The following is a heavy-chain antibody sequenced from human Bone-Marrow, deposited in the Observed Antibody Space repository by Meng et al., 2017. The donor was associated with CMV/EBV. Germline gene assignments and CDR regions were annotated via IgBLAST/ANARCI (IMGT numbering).Heavy chain of an antibody. V-gene: IGHV4-39*01. CDR1: GGSISSSSYY. D-gene: IGHD2-2*01. Sequence: SETLSLTCTVSGGSISSSSYYWGWIRQPPGKGLEWIGSIYYSGSTYYNPSLKSRVTISVDTSKNQFSLKLSSVTAADTAVYYCARHLPLGYCSSTSCRGGYFQHWGQGTLATVSS. CDR3: ARHLPLGYCSSTSCRGGYFQH. J-gene: IGHJ1*01. CDR2: IYYSGST.